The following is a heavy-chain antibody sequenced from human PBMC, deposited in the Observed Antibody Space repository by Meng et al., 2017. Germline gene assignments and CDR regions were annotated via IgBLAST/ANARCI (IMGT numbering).Heavy chain of an antibody. Sequence: GESLKISCAASGFTFSSYWMHWVRQAPGKGLVWVSRINSDGSSTSYADSVKGRLTISRDNAKNTLYLQMNSLRAEDTAVYYCARDSGYSGSYFDYWGQGTLVTVSS. V-gene: IGHV3-74*01. CDR3: ARDSGYSGSYFDY. J-gene: IGHJ4*02. CDR1: GFTFSSYW. D-gene: IGHD1-26*01. CDR2: INSDGSST.